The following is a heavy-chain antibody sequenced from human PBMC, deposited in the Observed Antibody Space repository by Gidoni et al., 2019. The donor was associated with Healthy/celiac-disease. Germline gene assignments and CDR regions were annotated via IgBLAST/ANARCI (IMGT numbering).Heavy chain of an antibody. J-gene: IGHJ5*02. D-gene: IGHD6-19*01. CDR3: AKGIAVAGRNWFDP. Sequence: GRFTISRDNSKNTLYLQMNSLRAEDTAVYYCAKGIAVAGRNWFDPWGQGTLVTVSS. V-gene: IGHV3-23*01.